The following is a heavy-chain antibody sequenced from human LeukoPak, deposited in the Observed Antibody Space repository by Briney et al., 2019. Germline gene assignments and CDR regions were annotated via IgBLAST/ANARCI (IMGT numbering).Heavy chain of an antibody. J-gene: IGHJ4*02. D-gene: IGHD1-26*01. V-gene: IGHV3-74*01. CDR1: GFTFSSYW. Sequence: PGGSLRLSCAASGFTFSSYWMHWVRQAPGKGLVWVSRINTDGSSTSYADSVKGRFTISRDNAKNTLYLQMNSLRAEDTAVYYCARERVAATLEDYWGQGTLVTVSS. CDR3: ARERVAATLEDY. CDR2: INTDGSST.